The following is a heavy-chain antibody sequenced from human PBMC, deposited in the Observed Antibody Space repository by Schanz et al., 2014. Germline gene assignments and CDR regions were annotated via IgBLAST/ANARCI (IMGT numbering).Heavy chain of an antibody. CDR1: GYTFNNHG. Sequence: QVQLVQSGAEVKKPGASATVSCKASGYTFNNHGISWVRQAPGQGLEWMGWISVYHGHTNYAEKVHGRVTMTTDTSTSTAYMELRSLISDDTAVYYCVRDAGWAFGDCHGMDVWGQGTSXTVSS. CDR2: ISVYHGHT. CDR3: VRDAGWAFGDCHGMDV. V-gene: IGHV1-18*01. J-gene: IGHJ6*02. D-gene: IGHD3-10*01.